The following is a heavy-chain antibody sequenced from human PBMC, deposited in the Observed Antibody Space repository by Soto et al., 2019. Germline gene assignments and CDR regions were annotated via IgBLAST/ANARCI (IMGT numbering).Heavy chain of an antibody. CDR3: ATDVEHYCSSTSCYAVAFDY. Sequence: ASVNGSCNVSGYTLTELSMHWVRQAPGKGLEWMGGFDPEDGETIYAQKFQGRVTMTEDTSTDTAYMELSSLRSEDTAVYYCATDVEHYCSSTSCYAVAFDYWGQGTLVTVSS. CDR1: GYTLTELS. V-gene: IGHV1-24*01. J-gene: IGHJ4*02. CDR2: FDPEDGET. D-gene: IGHD2-2*01.